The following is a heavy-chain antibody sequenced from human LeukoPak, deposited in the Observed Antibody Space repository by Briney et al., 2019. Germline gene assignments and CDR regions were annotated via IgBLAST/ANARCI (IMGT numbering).Heavy chain of an antibody. CDR2: TSGNSRYI. CDR3: ASEDSSGYGDAFDI. Sequence: GGSLRLSCAGSGFTFRSYGMNWVRQAPGKGLEWVASTSGNSRYIKYADSVKGRFTISRDNAKNSLYLQMNSLRAEDTAVYYCASEDSSGYGDAFDIWGQGTMVTVSS. D-gene: IGHD3-22*01. J-gene: IGHJ3*02. CDR1: GFTFRSYG. V-gene: IGHV3-21*01.